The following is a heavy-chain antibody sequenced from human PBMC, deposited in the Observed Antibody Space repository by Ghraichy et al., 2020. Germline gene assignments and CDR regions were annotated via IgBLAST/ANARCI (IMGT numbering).Heavy chain of an antibody. J-gene: IGHJ3*02. Sequence: GSLNISCAASGFTFSSYAMSWVRQAPGKGLEWVSAISGSGGSTYYADSVKGRFTISRDNSKNTLYLQMNSLRAEDTAVYYCAKDYYDSSGYYGDAFDIWGQGTMVTVSS. D-gene: IGHD3-22*01. CDR2: ISGSGGST. CDR1: GFTFSSYA. CDR3: AKDYYDSSGYYGDAFDI. V-gene: IGHV3-23*01.